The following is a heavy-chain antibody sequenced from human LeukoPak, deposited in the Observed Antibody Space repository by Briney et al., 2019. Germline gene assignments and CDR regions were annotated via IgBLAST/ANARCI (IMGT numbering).Heavy chain of an antibody. D-gene: IGHD3-10*01. CDR2: IYSGGST. V-gene: IGHV3-53*01. Sequence: GGSLRLSCAASGFTFSDYYMSWVRQAPGKGLEWVSVIYSGGSTYYADSVKGRFTISRDNSKNTLYLQMNSLRAEDTAVYYCASSVRGYFDYWGQGTLATVSS. CDR3: ASSVRGYFDY. CDR1: GFTFSDYY. J-gene: IGHJ4*02.